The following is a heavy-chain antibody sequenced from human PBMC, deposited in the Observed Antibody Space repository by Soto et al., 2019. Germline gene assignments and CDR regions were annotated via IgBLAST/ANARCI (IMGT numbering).Heavy chain of an antibody. CDR1: GFSLSNYG. V-gene: IGHV3-30*18. D-gene: IGHD4-17*01. CDR3: VKDHLMNTVTTGGY. CDR2: ISYHGRDE. Sequence: ASGGGVVQPGRSLRLSCAASGFSLSNYGMHWVRQAPGKGLEWVAVISYHGRDEYYADSVKGRFTISRDTSKNTLYLQMNTLRPEDTAVYYCVKDHLMNTVTTGGYWGQGTLVTVSS. J-gene: IGHJ4*02.